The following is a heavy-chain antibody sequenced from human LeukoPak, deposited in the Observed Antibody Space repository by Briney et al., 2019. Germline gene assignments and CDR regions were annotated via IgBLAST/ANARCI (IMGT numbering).Heavy chain of an antibody. CDR3: ARGITMVRGVIIDYYYYYMDV. D-gene: IGHD3-10*01. Sequence: GGSLRLSCAASGFTFSSYWMSWVRQAPGKGLEWVANIKQDGSEKYYVDSVKGRFTISRDNAKNSLYLQMNSLRAEDTAVYYCARGITMVRGVIIDYYYYYMDVWGKGTTVTISS. CDR1: GFTFSSYW. CDR2: IKQDGSEK. J-gene: IGHJ6*03. V-gene: IGHV3-7*01.